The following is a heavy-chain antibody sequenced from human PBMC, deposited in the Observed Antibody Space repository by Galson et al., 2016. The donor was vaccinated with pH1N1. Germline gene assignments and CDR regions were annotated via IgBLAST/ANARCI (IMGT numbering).Heavy chain of an antibody. CDR1: GFTFRNHV. CDR2: ITASGDAT. Sequence: SLRLSCAASGFTFRNHVMSWVRQAPGKGPEWVSVITASGDATFYGHTVRGRFTISRDNSKNTLYLQMNSLTAVDTAIYYCAKGGAIGPNYNDGKISSWGQGALVTVSS. CDR3: AKGGAIGPNYNDGKISS. J-gene: IGHJ5*02. D-gene: IGHD4-23*01. V-gene: IGHV3-23*01.